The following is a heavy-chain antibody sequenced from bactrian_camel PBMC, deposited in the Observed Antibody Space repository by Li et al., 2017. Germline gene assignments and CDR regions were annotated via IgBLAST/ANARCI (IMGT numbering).Heavy chain of an antibody. D-gene: IGHD3*01. V-gene: IGHV3S1*01. J-gene: IGHJ4*01. CDR1: GFSFSTFS. Sequence: HVQLVESGGGLVQPGGSLRLSCAASGFSFSTFSKTYYLSWVRQAPRKGLEWVSTINGAGGTTYFADSLKGRITISRDNGKSTVYLELNNLTTEDTAMYYCGRGLGYEYIEWGQGTQVTVS. CDR2: INGAGGTT. CDR3: GRGLGYEYIE.